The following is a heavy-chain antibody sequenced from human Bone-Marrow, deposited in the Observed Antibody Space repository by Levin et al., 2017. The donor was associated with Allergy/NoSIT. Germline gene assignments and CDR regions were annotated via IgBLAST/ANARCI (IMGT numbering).Heavy chain of an antibody. V-gene: IGHV3-33*01. J-gene: IGHJ4*02. CDR2: VWNNGINK. D-gene: IGHD4-23*01. Sequence: GGSLRLSCVASGFTFGIYGMHWVRQAPGKGLEWLAIVWNNGINKDYADSVKGRFTISRDNSKDTVYLQMNNLRADDTAMYYCARLGHGNFVGGLDYWGRGSLVTVSS. CDR1: GFTFGIYG. CDR3: ARLGHGNFVGGLDY.